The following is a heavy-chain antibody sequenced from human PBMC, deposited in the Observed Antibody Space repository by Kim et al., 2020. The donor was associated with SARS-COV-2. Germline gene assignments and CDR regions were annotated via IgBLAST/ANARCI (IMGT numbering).Heavy chain of an antibody. D-gene: IGHD2-21*02. Sequence: GGSLRLSCAASGFTFSSYSMNWVRQAPGKGLEWVSSISSSSSYIYYADSVKGRFTISRDNAKNSLYLQMNSLRAEDAAVYYCAREEVAYCGGDCYYDAFDIWGQGTMVTVSS. CDR2: ISSSSSYI. CDR1: GFTFSSYS. J-gene: IGHJ3*02. CDR3: AREEVAYCGGDCYYDAFDI. V-gene: IGHV3-21*01.